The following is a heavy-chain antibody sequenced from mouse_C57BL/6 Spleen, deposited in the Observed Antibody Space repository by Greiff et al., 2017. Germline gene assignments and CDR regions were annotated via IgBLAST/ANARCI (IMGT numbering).Heavy chain of an antibody. CDR2: ISSGGDYI. J-gene: IGHJ1*03. CDR1: GFTFSSYA. V-gene: IGHV5-9-1*02. D-gene: IGHD1-1*01. Sequence: EVQRVESGEGLVKPGGSLKLSCAASGFTFSSYAMSWVRQTPEKRLEWVAYISSGGDYIYYADTVKGRFTISRDNARNTLYLQLSSLKSEDTAMYYCTREGGYGSSLWYFDVWGTGTTVTVSS. CDR3: TREGGYGSSLWYFDV.